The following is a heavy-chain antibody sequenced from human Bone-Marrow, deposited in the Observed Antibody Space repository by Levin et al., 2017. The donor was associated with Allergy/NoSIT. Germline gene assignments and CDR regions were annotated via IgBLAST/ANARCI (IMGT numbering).Heavy chain of an antibody. J-gene: IGHJ5*02. V-gene: IGHV4-39*07. Sequence: SETLSLTCTVSGGSISSSSYYWGWIRQPPGKGLEWIGSIYYSGITYYNPSLKSRVTISVDTFKNQFSLGLNSVTAADTALYYCARDFWSGYSEFDPWGQGTLVTVSS. CDR2: IYYSGIT. CDR1: GGSISSSSYY. D-gene: IGHD3-3*01. CDR3: ARDFWSGYSEFDP.